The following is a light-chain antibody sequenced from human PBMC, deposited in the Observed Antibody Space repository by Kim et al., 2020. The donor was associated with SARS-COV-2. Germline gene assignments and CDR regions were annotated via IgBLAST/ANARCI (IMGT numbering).Light chain of an antibody. CDR2: GAS. CDR1: QTVNDN. CDR3: QQYYNWPPWT. V-gene: IGKV3-15*01. Sequence: SPGERATLSCRASQTVNDNLAWYQQKPGQAPRLLIYGASTRASGIPARFSGSGSGTEFTLTISSLQSEDCAVYYCQQYYNWPPWTFGQGTKVEIK. J-gene: IGKJ1*01.